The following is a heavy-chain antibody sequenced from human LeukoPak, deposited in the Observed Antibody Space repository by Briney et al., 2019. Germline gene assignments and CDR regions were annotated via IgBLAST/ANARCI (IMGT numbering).Heavy chain of an antibody. CDR2: ISSSSSYI. CDR3: ARVSGPNSSSRPDITHYGTDV. Sequence: GGSLRLSCAASGFTFSSYSMNWVRQAPGKGLEWVSSISSSSSYIYYADSVKGRFTISRDDAKNSLYLQMNSLRAEDTAVYYCARVSGPNSSSRPDITHYGTDVWGQGTTVTVSS. V-gene: IGHV3-21*01. D-gene: IGHD6-13*01. CDR1: GFTFSSYS. J-gene: IGHJ6*02.